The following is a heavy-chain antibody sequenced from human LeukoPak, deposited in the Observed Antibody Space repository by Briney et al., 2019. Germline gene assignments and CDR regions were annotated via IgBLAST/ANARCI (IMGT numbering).Heavy chain of an antibody. CDR2: ISYDGSNK. CDR1: GFTFSSYA. D-gene: IGHD2-2*01. V-gene: IGHV3-30-3*01. Sequence: GRSLRLSCAASGFTFSSYAMHWVRQAPGKGLEWVAVISYDGSNKYYADSVKGRFTISRDNSKNTLYLQMNSLRAEDTAVYYCAREIIVVVPAAYDAFDIWGQGTMVTVSS. CDR3: AREIIVVVPAAYDAFDI. J-gene: IGHJ3*02.